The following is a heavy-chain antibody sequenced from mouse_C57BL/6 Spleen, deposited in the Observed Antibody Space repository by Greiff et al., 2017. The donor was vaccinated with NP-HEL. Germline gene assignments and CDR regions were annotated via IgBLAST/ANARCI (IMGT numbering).Heavy chain of an antibody. Sequence: EVMLVESGGGLVKPGGSLKLSCAASGFTFSDYGMHWVRQAPEKGLEWVAYISSGSSTIYYADTVKGRFTISRDNAKNTLFLQMTSLRSEDTAMYYCARHHYYGSSYFDYWGQGTTLTVSS. CDR2: ISSGSSTI. CDR3: ARHHYYGSSYFDY. D-gene: IGHD1-1*01. CDR1: GFTFSDYG. V-gene: IGHV5-17*01. J-gene: IGHJ2*01.